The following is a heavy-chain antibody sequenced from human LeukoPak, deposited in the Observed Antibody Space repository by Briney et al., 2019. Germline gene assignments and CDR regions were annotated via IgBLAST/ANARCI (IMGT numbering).Heavy chain of an antibody. J-gene: IGHJ4*02. D-gene: IGHD2-21*02. CDR2: ISSSSSYI. Sequence: GGSLRLSCAASGFTFSSYSMNWVRQAPGRGLEWVSSISSSSSYIYYADSVKGRFTISRDNAKNSLYLQMNSLRAEDTAVYYCATVNCGGDCYSPSYFDYWGQGALVTVSS. CDR3: ATVNCGGDCYSPSYFDY. V-gene: IGHV3-21*01. CDR1: GFTFSSYS.